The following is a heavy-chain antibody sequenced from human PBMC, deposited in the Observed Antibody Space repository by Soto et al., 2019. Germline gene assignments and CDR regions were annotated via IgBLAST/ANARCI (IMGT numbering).Heavy chain of an antibody. CDR3: ARGNLLRFLEWSPALDY. D-gene: IGHD3-3*01. Sequence: ASVKVSCKASGYTFTGYYMHWVRQAPGQGLEWMGWINPNSGGTNYAQKFQGWVTMTRDTSISTAYMELSRLRSDDTAVYYCARGNLLRFLEWSPALDYWGQGTLVTVSS. CDR2: INPNSGGT. J-gene: IGHJ4*02. V-gene: IGHV1-2*04. CDR1: GYTFTGYY.